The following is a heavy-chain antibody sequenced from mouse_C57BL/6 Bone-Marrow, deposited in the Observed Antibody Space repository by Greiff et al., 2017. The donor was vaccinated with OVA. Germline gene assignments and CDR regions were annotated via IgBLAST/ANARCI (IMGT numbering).Heavy chain of an antibody. CDR2: ISYSGST. V-gene: IGHV3-8*01. CDR3: ARLLYPYWYFDG. Sequence: DVKLQESGPGLAKPSQTLSLTCSVTGYSITSDYWNWIRKFPGNKLEYMGYISYSGSTYYNPSLKSRISITRDTSKNQEYLQLKSVTTEDTATYYCARLLYPYWYFDGWGTGTTVTVSS. D-gene: IGHD2-12*01. J-gene: IGHJ1*03. CDR1: GYSITSDY.